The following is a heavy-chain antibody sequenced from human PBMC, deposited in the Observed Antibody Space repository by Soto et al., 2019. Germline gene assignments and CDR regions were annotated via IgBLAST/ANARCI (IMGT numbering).Heavy chain of an antibody. CDR1: GFIFSSYA. CDR3: ARDRVLRFLEGLPCYGIDV. D-gene: IGHD3-3*01. Sequence: GGSLRLSCAASGFIFSSYAMSWVRQAPGKGLEWVSAISGSGGSTYYADSVKGRFTISRDNAKNSLCLQMNSLRAEDTAVYYCARDRVLRFLEGLPCYGIDVRGRGSTVTVSS. J-gene: IGHJ6*02. V-gene: IGHV3-23*01. CDR2: ISGSGGST.